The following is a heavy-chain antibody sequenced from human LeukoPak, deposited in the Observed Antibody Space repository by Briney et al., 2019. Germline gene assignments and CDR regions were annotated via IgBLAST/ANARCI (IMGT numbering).Heavy chain of an antibody. V-gene: IGHV3-30*18. D-gene: IGHD2-21*02. Sequence: SCKVSGYTLTESSMHWVRQAPGKGLEWVAVISYDGSNKYYADSVKGRFTISRDNSKNTLYLQMNSLRAEDTAVYYCAKDRYCGGDCYSPPYFDYWGQGTLVTVSS. CDR1: GYTLTESS. CDR3: AKDRYCGGDCYSPPYFDY. CDR2: ISYDGSNK. J-gene: IGHJ4*02.